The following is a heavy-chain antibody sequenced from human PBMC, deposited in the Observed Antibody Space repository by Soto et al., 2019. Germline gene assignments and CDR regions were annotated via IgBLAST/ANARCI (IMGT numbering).Heavy chain of an antibody. D-gene: IGHD2-21*02. V-gene: IGHV3-48*03. CDR2: ISSSGSTI. J-gene: IGHJ6*02. CDR3: ARVVTIVVVTAPSMDV. Sequence: LRLSCAASGFTFSSYEMHWVRQAPGKGLEWVSYISSSGSTIYYADSVRGRFTISRDNAKNSLYLQMNSLRAEDTAVYYCARVVTIVVVTAPSMDVWGQGTTVTVSS. CDR1: GFTFSSYE.